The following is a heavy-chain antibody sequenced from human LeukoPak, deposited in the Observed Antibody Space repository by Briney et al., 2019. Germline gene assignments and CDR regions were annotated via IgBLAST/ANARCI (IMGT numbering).Heavy chain of an antibody. V-gene: IGHV7-4-1*02. CDR1: GYTFTSYA. D-gene: IGHD6-19*01. CDR2: INTNIGNP. CDR3: ARVVLSKQSLDDAVDI. J-gene: IGHJ3*02. Sequence: ASVKVSCNASGYTFTSYAMNWVRQAPGQGLEWMGWINTNIGNPTYAQGFTGRFVFSLDTSVSTAYLQISSLRAEDTAVYYCARVVLSKQSLDDAVDIWGQGTMVTVSS.